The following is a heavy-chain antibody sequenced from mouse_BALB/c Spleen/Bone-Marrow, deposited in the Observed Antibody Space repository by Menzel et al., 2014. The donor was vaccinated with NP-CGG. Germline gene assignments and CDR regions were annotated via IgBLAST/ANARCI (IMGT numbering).Heavy chain of an antibody. CDR2: INANGDTT. CDR1: GFSFXSYG. D-gene: IGHD2-4*01. Sequence: EVQRVQSGAGLVQPGGSLKLSCAASGFSFXSYGMSWVRQTPGKRLEMIATINANGDTTSYPDSVKGRSTITRDNVKNALYLQMSSLKSEYAAMYYCARGYDYSSWFAYWGQGTLVTVSA. J-gene: IGHJ3*01. V-gene: IGHV5-6-3*01. CDR3: ARGYDYSSWFAY.